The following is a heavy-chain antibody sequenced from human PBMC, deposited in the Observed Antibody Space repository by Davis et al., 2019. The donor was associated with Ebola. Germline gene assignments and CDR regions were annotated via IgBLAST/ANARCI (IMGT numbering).Heavy chain of an antibody. D-gene: IGHD4-17*01. V-gene: IGHV3-74*01. CDR1: GFTFSSYA. J-gene: IGHJ6*02. CDR3: AKGSLYGSRSITAGMDV. CDR2: INSDGSST. Sequence: GESLKISCAASGFTFSSYAMNWVRQAPGKGLVWVSRINSDGSSTSYADSVKGRFTFSRDNSKNTLYLQMNSLRAEDTAVYYCAKGSLYGSRSITAGMDVWGQGTTVTVSS.